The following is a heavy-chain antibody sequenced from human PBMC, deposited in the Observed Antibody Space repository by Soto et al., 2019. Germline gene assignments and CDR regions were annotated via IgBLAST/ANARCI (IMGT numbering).Heavy chain of an antibody. J-gene: IGHJ5*02. CDR2: ISAYNGNT. D-gene: IGHD3-10*01. CDR3: ARDPYYGSGSYWARWFDP. Sequence: QVQLVQSGAEVKKPGASVKVSCKASGYTFTSYGISWVRQAPGQGLEWMGWISAYNGNTNYAQKLQGRVTMTTDTPTSTAYMELRSLRSDDTAVYYCARDPYYGSGSYWARWFDPWGQGTLVTVSS. CDR1: GYTFTSYG. V-gene: IGHV1-18*01.